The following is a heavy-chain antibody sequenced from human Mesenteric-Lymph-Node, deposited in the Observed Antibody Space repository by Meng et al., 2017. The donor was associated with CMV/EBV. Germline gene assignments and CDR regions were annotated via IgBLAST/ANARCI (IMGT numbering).Heavy chain of an antibody. Sequence: GGSLRLSCAASGFTFSNYGMHWVRQAPGKGLEWVAFIRYDGSNKYYTDSVKGRFTISRDNSENMVYLQMNSLRAEDKAVYYCAKDRCRSTSCYTGALSYWGQGTLATVSS. CDR3: AKDRCRSTSCYTGALSY. V-gene: IGHV3-30*02. D-gene: IGHD2-2*02. J-gene: IGHJ4*02. CDR1: GFTFSNYG. CDR2: IRYDGSNK.